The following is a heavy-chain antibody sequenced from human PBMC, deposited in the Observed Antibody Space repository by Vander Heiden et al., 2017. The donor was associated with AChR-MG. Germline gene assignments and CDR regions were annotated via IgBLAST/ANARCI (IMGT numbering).Heavy chain of an antibody. J-gene: IGHJ6*02. D-gene: IGHD3-22*01. CDR2: ISWNSGSI. CDR1: GFTFGDYA. Sequence: EVQLVESGGGLVQPGRSLRLSCAASGFTFGDYAMHWVRQAPGKGLEWVSGISWNSGSIGYADSVKGRFTISRDNAKNSLYLQMNSLRAEDTALYYCAKVGYYDSSGYSARTYYYGMDVWGQGTTVTVSS. V-gene: IGHV3-9*01. CDR3: AKVGYYDSSGYSARTYYYGMDV.